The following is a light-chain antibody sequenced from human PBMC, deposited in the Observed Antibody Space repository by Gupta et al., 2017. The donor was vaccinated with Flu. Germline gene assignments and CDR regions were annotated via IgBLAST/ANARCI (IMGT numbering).Light chain of an antibody. V-gene: IGKV3-20*01. J-gene: IGKJ4*01. CDR1: QSLRSTY. Sequence: EVVLTQSPGTLSLSPGDRASLSCRASQSLRSTYLAWYQQKPGQAPRLLIYGASNRATGIPDRFSGSGSGTDFTLTITRLEPEDFAVYYCQQYGSAPPLTFGGGTKVDIK. CDR3: QQYGSAPPLT. CDR2: GAS.